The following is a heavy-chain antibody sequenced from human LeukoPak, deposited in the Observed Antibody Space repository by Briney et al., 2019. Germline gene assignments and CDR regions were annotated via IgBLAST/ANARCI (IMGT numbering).Heavy chain of an antibody. CDR1: GFNFSSYG. CDR3: AKGNGGYYYYMDV. V-gene: IGHV3-33*06. D-gene: IGHD4-23*01. CDR2: IWYDGNNK. Sequence: SGGSLRLSCAASGFNFSSYGMHWVRQAPGKGLEWVAVIWYDGNNKYYADSVKGRFTISRDNSKNTLFLQMNSLRAEDTAAYYCAKGNGGYYYYMDVWGKGTSVTVSS. J-gene: IGHJ6*03.